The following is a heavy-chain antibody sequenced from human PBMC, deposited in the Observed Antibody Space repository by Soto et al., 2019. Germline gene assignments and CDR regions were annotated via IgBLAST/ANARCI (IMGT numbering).Heavy chain of an antibody. V-gene: IGHV5-10-1*01. J-gene: IGHJ4*02. CDR1: GYNFTSYW. CDR2: IDPSDSYT. Sequence: GESLKISCKGSGYNFTSYWISWVRQMPGKGLEWMGRIDPSDSYTNYSPSFQGHVTISADKSISTAYLQWSSLKASDTAVYYCARDWAAAGPFDYWGQGTLVTVSS. CDR3: ARDWAAAGPFDY. D-gene: IGHD6-13*01.